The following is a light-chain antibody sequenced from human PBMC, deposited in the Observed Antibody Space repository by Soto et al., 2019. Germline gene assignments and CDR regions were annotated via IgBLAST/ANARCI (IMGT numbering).Light chain of an antibody. V-gene: IGKV3-11*01. CDR1: QIVSNHY. CDR2: DTS. Sequence: ASQIVSNHYLAGYQQKPIXPPMLLIYDTSTRXTQVPARFSGSGSGTDFTLTITSLEHEDFAFYYCQHRTNWAPALTFAGGTKVDIK. CDR3: QHRTNWAPALT. J-gene: IGKJ4*01.